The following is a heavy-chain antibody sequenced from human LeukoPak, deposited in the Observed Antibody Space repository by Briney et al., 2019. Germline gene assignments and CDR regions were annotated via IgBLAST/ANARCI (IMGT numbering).Heavy chain of an antibody. CDR2: ISGSNGNT. CDR3: ARVPADIVEVVAARARYRDAFDI. Sequence: GASVKVSCKASGYTFTTYGISWVRQAPGQGLEWMGWISGSNGNTNYAQSLQGRVTMTTDTSTSTAYMELRSLRSDDTAVYYCARVPADIVEVVAARARYRDAFDIWGQGTMVTVSS. V-gene: IGHV1-18*01. D-gene: IGHD2-15*01. J-gene: IGHJ3*02. CDR1: GYTFTTYG.